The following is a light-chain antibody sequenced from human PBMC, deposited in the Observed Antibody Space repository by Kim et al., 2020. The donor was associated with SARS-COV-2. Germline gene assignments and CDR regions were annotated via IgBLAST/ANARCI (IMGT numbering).Light chain of an antibody. CDR1: NIGSRS. CDR2: YDT. V-gene: IGLV3-21*04. J-gene: IGLJ3*02. Sequence: SYELTQPPSVSVAPGQTARIVCGGDNIGSRSVHWYRQKPGQATVLVMYYDTDRPSGIPERFSGSNSGDTAILTISGVEAGDEADYYCQVWDSISDHPEVFGGETQLTVL. CDR3: QVWDSISDHPEV.